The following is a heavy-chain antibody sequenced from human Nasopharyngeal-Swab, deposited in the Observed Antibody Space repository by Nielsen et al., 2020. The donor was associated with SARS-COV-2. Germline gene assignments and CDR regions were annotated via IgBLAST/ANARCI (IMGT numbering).Heavy chain of an antibody. V-gene: IGHV3-23*01. J-gene: IGHJ4*02. CDR3: AKVGATFDY. CDR2: IRVSGSST. Sequence: GESLKISCAASGFTFSSSAMSWVRQAPGKGLEWVSTIRVSGSSTYCTDSVKGRFTISRDNSKNTLYLQMNSLRAEDTAVYYCAKVGATFDYWGQETLVTVSS. CDR1: GFTFSSSA. D-gene: IGHD1-26*01.